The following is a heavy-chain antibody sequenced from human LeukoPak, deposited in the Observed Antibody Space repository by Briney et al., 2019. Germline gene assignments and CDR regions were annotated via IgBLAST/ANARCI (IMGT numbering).Heavy chain of an antibody. D-gene: IGHD2-2*02. CDR3: AKAGCSSTTCYTNS. V-gene: IGHV3-23*01. Sequence: GGSLRLSCAASGFTFSSYAMSWVRQAPGKGLEWVSAISGSGGSTYYADSVKGRFTISRDNAKNSLYLEMSSLRNEDTAFYYCAKAGCSSTTCYTNSWGQGTLVTVSS. CDR1: GFTFSSYA. CDR2: ISGSGGST. J-gene: IGHJ4*02.